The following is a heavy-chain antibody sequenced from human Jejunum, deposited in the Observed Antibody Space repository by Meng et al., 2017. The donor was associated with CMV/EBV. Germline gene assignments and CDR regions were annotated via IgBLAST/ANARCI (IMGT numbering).Heavy chain of an antibody. D-gene: IGHD5-12*01. V-gene: IGHV1-2*02. CDR1: VYTLTGYY. J-gene: IGHJ4*02. CDR2: LNPNSGET. CDR3: ATSSSGFDFWTDY. Sequence: VYTLTGYYLHWVRQDPGQGLEWMGWLNPNSGETTYEQQCQGRVTMTRDTSISTAYMELSRLRSDDTAVYYCATSSSGFDFWTDYWGQGTLVTVSS.